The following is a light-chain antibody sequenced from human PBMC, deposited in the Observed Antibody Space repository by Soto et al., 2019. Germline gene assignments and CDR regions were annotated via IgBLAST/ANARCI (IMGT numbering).Light chain of an antibody. Sequence: SALTQPVSVSGSPGQSITISCTGTSSDVGGYNFVSWYQHHPGKAPKLMIYDVSDRPSGVSNRISGSKSGNTASLTISGLQAEDEADYYCSSYTSGNDVVFGGGTKLTVL. J-gene: IGLJ2*01. V-gene: IGLV2-14*03. CDR2: DVS. CDR1: SSDVGGYNF. CDR3: SSYTSGNDVV.